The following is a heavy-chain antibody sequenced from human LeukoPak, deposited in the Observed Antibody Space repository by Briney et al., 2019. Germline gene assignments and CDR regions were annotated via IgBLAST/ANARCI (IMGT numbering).Heavy chain of an antibody. CDR1: GGSISSYY. CDR3: ARVGAAVADSYFDY. J-gene: IGHJ4*02. V-gene: IGHV4-59*07. D-gene: IGHD6-19*01. CDR2: IYYSGST. Sequence: PSDTLSLTCTVSGGSISSYYWSWIRQPPGKGLEWIGYIYYSGSTNYNPSLKSRVTISVDTSKNQFSLKLSSVTAADTAVYYCARVGAAVADSYFDYWGQGTLVTVSS.